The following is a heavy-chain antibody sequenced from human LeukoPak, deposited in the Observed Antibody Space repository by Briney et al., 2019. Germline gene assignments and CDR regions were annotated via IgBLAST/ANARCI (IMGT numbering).Heavy chain of an antibody. CDR3: AELGITMIGGV. J-gene: IGHJ6*04. CDR1: GFTLSSYT. V-gene: IGHV3-21*01. CDR2: ITSSGSYI. Sequence: GGALRLSCAASGFTLSSYTLNWGRPAPGKGVEWVSSITSSGSYIYYADSVKGRFTTSRDNAKNSLYLQMNSLRAEDTAIYYCAELGITMIGGVWGKGTTVTISS. D-gene: IGHD3-10*02.